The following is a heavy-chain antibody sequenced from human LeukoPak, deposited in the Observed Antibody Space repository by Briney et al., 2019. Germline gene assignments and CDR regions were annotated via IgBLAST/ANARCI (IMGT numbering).Heavy chain of an antibody. CDR3: AKDSHYYDSSGYYSPLDY. CDR1: GFTFSSYA. V-gene: IGHV3-30*02. D-gene: IGHD3-22*01. Sequence: GGSLRLSCAASGFTFSSYAMHWVRQAPGKGLEWVAFIRYDGSNKYYADSVKGRFTISRDNSKNTLYLQMNSLRAEDTAVYYCAKDSHYYDSSGYYSPLDYWGQGTLVTVSS. CDR2: IRYDGSNK. J-gene: IGHJ4*02.